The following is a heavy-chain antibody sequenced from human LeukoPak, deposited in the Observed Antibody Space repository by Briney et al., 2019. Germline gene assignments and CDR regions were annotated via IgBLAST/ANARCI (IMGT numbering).Heavy chain of an antibody. CDR2: IWYDGSNK. CDR1: GFTFSSYG. V-gene: IGHV3-33*01. Sequence: PGGSLRLSCAASGFTFSSYGMHWVRQAPGKGLEWVAVIWYDGSNKYYADSVKGRFTISRDNSKNTLYLQMNSLRAEDTAVYYCARAGYCSGGSCPWKVQNWFDPWGQGTLVTVSS. CDR3: ARAGYCSGGSCPWKVQNWFDP. D-gene: IGHD2-15*01. J-gene: IGHJ5*02.